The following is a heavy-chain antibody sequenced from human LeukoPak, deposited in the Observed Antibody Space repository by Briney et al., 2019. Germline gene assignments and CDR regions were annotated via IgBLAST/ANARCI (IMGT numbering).Heavy chain of an antibody. CDR1: GYTLTELS. J-gene: IGHJ4*02. D-gene: IGHD3-9*01. V-gene: IGHV1-24*01. CDR2: FDPEDGET. Sequence: VASVTVSCKVSGYTLTELSMHWVRQAPGKGLEWMGGFDPEDGETIYAQKFQGRVTMTEDTSTDTAYMELSSLRSEDTAVYYCATVVRYFDHENHYWGQGTLVTVSS. CDR3: ATVVRYFDHENHY.